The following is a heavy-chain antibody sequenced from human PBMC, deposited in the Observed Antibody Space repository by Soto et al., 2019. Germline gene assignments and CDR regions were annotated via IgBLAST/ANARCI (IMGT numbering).Heavy chain of an antibody. CDR2: ISAYNGNT. D-gene: IGHD2-2*01. V-gene: IGHV1-18*01. J-gene: IGHJ4*02. CDR3: AREKTPLNPLYQLLFFRFDY. CDR1: GYTFTSYG. Sequence: GASVKVSCKASGYTFTSYGFSWVRQAPGQGLEWMGWISAYNGNTNYAQKLQGRVTMTTDTSTSTAYMELRSLRSDDTAVYYCAREKTPLNPLYQLLFFRFDYWGQGTLVTVSS.